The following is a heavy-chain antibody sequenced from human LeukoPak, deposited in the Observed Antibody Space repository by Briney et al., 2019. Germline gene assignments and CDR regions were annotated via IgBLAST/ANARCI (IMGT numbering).Heavy chain of an antibody. CDR3: ARGGGGGNSNYYYYMTS. J-gene: IGHJ6*03. Sequence: SETLSLTCAVYGGSFSGYYWSWIRQPPGKGLEWIGEINHSGSTNYNPSLKSRVTISVDTSKNQFSLKLSSVTAADTAVYYCARGGGGGNSNYYYYMTSGAKGPRSPSP. V-gene: IGHV4-34*01. D-gene: IGHD4-23*01. CDR2: INHSGST. CDR1: GGSFSGYY.